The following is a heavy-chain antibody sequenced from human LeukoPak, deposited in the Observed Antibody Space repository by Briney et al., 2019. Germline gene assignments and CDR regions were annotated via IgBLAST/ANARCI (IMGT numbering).Heavy chain of an antibody. D-gene: IGHD3-22*01. CDR2: VSRNGDTT. CDR3: ARDVDYYDSSGPGAFDI. J-gene: IGHJ3*02. V-gene: IGHV3-23*01. Sequence: GGSLRLSCAASGFIFTNYVMGWVRQGPGKGLEWVSSVSRNGDTTYYTNSVKGRFTISRDNAKNSLYLQMNSLRAEDTAVYYCARDVDYYDSSGPGAFDIWGQGTMVTVSS. CDR1: GFIFTNYV.